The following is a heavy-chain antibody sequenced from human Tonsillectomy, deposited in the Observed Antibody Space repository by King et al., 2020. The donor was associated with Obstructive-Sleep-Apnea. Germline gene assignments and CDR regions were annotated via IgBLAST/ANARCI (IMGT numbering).Heavy chain of an antibody. CDR2: ISWVGGET. J-gene: IGHJ4*02. V-gene: IGHV3-43*01. Sequence: VQLVESGGVVVQPGGSLRLSCAASGFTFVDYTMHWVRQAPGKGLEWVSLISWVGGETSYARSVKVRFTLSRENSKNSLYLQMNSLRTEDTAFYYCAKDRSYLLALGTIGDYWGQGTLVTVSS. D-gene: IGHD2-8*01. CDR1: GFTFVDYT. CDR3: AKDRSYLLALGTIGDY.